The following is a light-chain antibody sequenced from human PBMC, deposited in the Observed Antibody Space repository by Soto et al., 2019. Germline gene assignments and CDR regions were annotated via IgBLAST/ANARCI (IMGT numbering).Light chain of an antibody. CDR2: RNN. V-gene: IGLV1-44*01. Sequence: QSVLTQPPSASGSPGQRVTISCSGSSSNIGSNSVNWYQQLPGTAPKLLIYRNNQRPSGVPDRFSGSKSGTSASLAISGPQSEDEADYYCAAWDDSLNGVVFGGGTKVTVL. CDR1: SSNIGSNS. CDR3: AAWDDSLNGVV. J-gene: IGLJ2*01.